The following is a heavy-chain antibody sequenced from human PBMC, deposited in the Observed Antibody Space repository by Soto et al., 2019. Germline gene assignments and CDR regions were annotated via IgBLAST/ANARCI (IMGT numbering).Heavy chain of an antibody. CDR3: ASVTMVRGTMRDY. Sequence: GESLKISCKGSGYSFTSYWIGWVRQMPGKGLEWMGIIYPGDSDTRYSPSFQGQVTISADKSISTAYLQWSSLKASDTAMYYCASVTMVRGTMRDYWGQGTLVTVSS. D-gene: IGHD3-10*01. CDR1: GYSFTSYW. CDR2: IYPGDSDT. V-gene: IGHV5-51*01. J-gene: IGHJ4*02.